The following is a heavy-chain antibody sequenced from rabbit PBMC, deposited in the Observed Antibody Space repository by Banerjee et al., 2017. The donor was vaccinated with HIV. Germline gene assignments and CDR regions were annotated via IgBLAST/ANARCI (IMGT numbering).Heavy chain of an antibody. CDR2: IYAGKGST. D-gene: IGHD8-1*01. Sequence: QLKETGGGLVQPGGSLTLSCKASGFDFSSYYMSWVRQAPGKGLEWIGIIYAGKGSTDYASWVNGRFTISSDNAQNTVDLQMNSLTAADTATYFCARERYAGSSYYTGYFNLWGQGTLVTVS. CDR1: GFDFSSYY. V-gene: IGHV1S7*01. CDR3: ARERYAGSSYYTGYFNL. J-gene: IGHJ4*01.